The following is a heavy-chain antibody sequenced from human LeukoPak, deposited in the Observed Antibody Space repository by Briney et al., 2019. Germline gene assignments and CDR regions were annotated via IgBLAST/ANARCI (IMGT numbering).Heavy chain of an antibody. CDR2: IIPIFTTA. CDR1: GAPFSSYA. Sequence: ASVKVSCKASGAPFSSYAISWVRQAPGQGLEWMGGIIPIFTTATYAQKFPGRVTITADESTSTAYMELSSLRSEDTAVYFCARDSRPIQYSCGWYGYYHYYMDVWGKGTTVTISS. D-gene: IGHD6-19*01. CDR3: ARDSRPIQYSCGWYGYYHYYMDV. V-gene: IGHV1-69*13. J-gene: IGHJ6*03.